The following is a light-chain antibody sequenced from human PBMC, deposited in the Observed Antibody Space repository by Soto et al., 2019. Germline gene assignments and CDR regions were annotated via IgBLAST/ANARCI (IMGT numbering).Light chain of an antibody. CDR1: QSVLYSSNNRNY. J-gene: IGKJ1*01. CDR3: QQYYSSPTWT. Sequence: DIVMTQSPDSLAVSLGERATINSKSSQSVLYSSNNRNYIAWYQLKPGQPPKLLIYWASTRESGVPDRFSGSGSGTDFTLTISSLQAEDVAVYYCQQYYSSPTWTFGQGTKVDIK. V-gene: IGKV4-1*01. CDR2: WAS.